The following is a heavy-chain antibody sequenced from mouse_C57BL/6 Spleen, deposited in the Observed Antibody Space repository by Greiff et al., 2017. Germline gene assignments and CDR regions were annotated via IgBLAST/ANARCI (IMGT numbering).Heavy chain of an antibody. D-gene: IGHD2-4*01. J-gene: IGHJ3*01. Sequence: EVMLVESGGGLVKPGGSLKLSCAASGFTFSSYAMSWVRQTPEKRLEWVATISDGGSYTYYPDNVKGRFTISRDNAKNNLYLQMSHLKSEDTAMYYCARDQDDYDGFAYWGQGTLVTVSA. CDR3: ARDQDDYDGFAY. V-gene: IGHV5-4*01. CDR2: ISDGGSYT. CDR1: GFTFSSYA.